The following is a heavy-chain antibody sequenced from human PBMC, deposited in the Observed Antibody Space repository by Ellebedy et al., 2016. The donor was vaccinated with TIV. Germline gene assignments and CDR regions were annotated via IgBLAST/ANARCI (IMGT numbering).Heavy chain of an antibody. CDR3: ARLRDALADELDY. CDR2: IYPGDSDT. J-gene: IGHJ4*02. CDR1: GYTFPNFW. V-gene: IGHV5-51*01. D-gene: IGHD6-19*01. Sequence: GESLKISXQTSGYTFPNFWIAWVRQQPGKGLGWVGIIYPGDSDTKYSPSFEGRVSISSDKSTGTAYLQWSGLKASDTAVYYCARLRDALADELDYWGQGTPVTVSS.